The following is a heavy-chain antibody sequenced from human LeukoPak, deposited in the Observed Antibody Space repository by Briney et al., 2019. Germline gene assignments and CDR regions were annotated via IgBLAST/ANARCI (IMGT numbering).Heavy chain of an antibody. CDR1: GFTFSSYE. CDR2: ISSSGSTI. CDR3: ARDPVGAPYYFDY. V-gene: IGHV3-48*03. Sequence: QSGGSLRLSCAASGFTFSSYEMNWVRQAPGKGLEWVSYISSSGSTIYYADSVKGRFTISRDNAKNSLYLQMNSLRAEDTAIYYCARDPVGAPYYFDYWGQGTLVTVSS. J-gene: IGHJ4*02. D-gene: IGHD1-26*01.